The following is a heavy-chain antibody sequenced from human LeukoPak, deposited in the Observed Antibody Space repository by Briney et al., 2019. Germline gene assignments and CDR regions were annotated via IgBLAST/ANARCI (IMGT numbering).Heavy chain of an antibody. J-gene: IGHJ5*02. CDR1: GYTFTSYA. CDR3: ARILGYCSSTRCYDWFDP. V-gene: IGHV1-3*01. CDR2: INAGNGNT. Sequence: GASVKVSCKASGYTFTSYAMHWVRQAPGQGLEWMGWINAGNGNTKYSQKFQGRVTITRDTSASTAYMELSSLRSEDTAVYYCARILGYCSSTRCYDWFDPWGQGTLVTVSS. D-gene: IGHD2-2*01.